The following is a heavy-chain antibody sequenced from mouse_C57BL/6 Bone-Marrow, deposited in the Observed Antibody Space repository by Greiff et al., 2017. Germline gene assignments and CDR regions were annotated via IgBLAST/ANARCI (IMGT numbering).Heavy chain of an antibody. CDR3: ARLGTTVVARGY. Sequence: QVQLKHSGPELVKPGASVKISCKASGYAFSSSWMNWVKQRPGKGLEWIGRIYPGDGDTNYNGKFKGKATLTADKSSSTAYMQLSSLTSEDSAIYFCARLGTTVVARGYWGEGATLTVSS. V-gene: IGHV1-82*01. CDR1: GYAFSSSW. J-gene: IGHJ2*01. D-gene: IGHD1-1*01. CDR2: IYPGDGDT.